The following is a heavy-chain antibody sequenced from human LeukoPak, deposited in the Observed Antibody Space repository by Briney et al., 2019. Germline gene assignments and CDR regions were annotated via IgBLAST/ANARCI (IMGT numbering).Heavy chain of an antibody. J-gene: IGHJ6*03. Sequence: SETLSLTCAVSGYSISNGYYWGWIRQPPGKGLEWIGYIYYSGSTNYNPSLKSRVAISVDTSKNQFSLKLSSVTAADTAVYYCARAPRKNYMDVWGKGTTVTVSS. CDR2: IYYSGST. CDR3: ARAPRKNYMDV. D-gene: IGHD1-14*01. V-gene: IGHV4-38-2*01. CDR1: GYSISNGYY.